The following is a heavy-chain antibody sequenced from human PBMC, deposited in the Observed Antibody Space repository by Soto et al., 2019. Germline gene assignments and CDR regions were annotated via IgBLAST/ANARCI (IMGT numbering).Heavy chain of an antibody. CDR2: IYYSGST. D-gene: IGHD3-10*01. CDR1: GGSISSSSYY. V-gene: IGHV4-39*01. CDR3: ARLPDWGSGNS. J-gene: IGHJ1*01. Sequence: QLQLQESGPGLVKPSETLSVTCTVSGGSISSSSYYWGWIRQPPGKGLEWIGSIYYSGSTYYNPTLKSRVTISVDTSKHQFSLKLTSVTAADTAVYYCARLPDWGSGNSWVQGTLVTVSS.